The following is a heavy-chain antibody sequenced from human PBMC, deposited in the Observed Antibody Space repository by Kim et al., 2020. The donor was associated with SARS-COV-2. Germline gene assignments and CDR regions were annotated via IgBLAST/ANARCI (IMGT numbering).Heavy chain of an antibody. J-gene: IGHJ6*02. CDR3: ARDAHFDDFWTYGMEV. CDR1: GYTFTSYY. Sequence: ASVKVSCKASGYTFTSYYMHWVRQAPGQGLEWMGIINPSGGSTSYAQKFQGRVTMTRDTSTSTVYMELSSLRSEDTAVYYCARDAHFDDFWTYGMEVWGQGTTVTVSS. V-gene: IGHV1-46*01. CDR2: INPSGGST. D-gene: IGHD3-3*01.